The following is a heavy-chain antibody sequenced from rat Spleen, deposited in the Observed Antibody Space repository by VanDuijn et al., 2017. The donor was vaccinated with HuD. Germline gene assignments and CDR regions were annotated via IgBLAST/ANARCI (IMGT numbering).Heavy chain of an antibody. CDR1: GFTFSNYY. J-gene: IGHJ2*01. CDR2: ITNSGDNT. V-gene: IGHV5-25*01. CDR3: TRGTYFRH. Sequence: EVQLVESGEPFVQPGRSMKLSCAASGFTFSNYYMAWVRQAPTKGLEWVASITNSGDNTYYRDSVKGRFTISRDIAKSTLYLQMNNLRSEDTATYYCTRGTYFRHWGQGVMVTVSS. D-gene: IGHD4-6*01.